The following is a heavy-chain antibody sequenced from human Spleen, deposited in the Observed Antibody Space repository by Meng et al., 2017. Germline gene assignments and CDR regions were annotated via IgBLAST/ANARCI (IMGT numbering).Heavy chain of an antibody. Sequence: GESLKISCKASGYTFPDYWLHWVRRAPGQGLEWMGRINPKSGDTHYAQRFQGRVTMTGDTSISAAYMELSGLRSDDTAMYYCARDEDISAAGNLFGDYWGQGTLVTVSS. D-gene: IGHD6-13*01. J-gene: IGHJ4*02. CDR2: INPKSGDT. CDR1: GYTFPDYW. CDR3: ARDEDISAAGNLFGDY. V-gene: IGHV1-2*06.